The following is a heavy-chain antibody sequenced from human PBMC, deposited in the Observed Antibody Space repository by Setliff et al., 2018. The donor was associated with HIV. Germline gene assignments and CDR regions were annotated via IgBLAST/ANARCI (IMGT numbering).Heavy chain of an antibody. CDR2: INRSGST. CDR1: GGSFSGYY. V-gene: IGHV4-34*01. CDR3: ARSSLIPVAGTGWFDP. Sequence: PSETLSLTCAVYGGSFSGYYWCWIRQPPGKGLEWIGQINRSGSTNYNPSLKSRVTISVDTSKNQFSLKLSSVTAAETAVYYCARSSLIPVAGTGWFDPWGQGTLVTVSS. D-gene: IGHD6-19*01. J-gene: IGHJ5*02.